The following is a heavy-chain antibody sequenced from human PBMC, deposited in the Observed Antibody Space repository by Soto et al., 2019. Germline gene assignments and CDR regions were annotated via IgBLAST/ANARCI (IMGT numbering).Heavy chain of an antibody. V-gene: IGHV1-69*12. J-gene: IGHJ4*02. CDR1: GGTFSTYT. Sequence: QVQLGQSGAEVKKPGSSVKVSCKASGGTFSTYTLYWVRQAPGQGLEWMGGISPGIDIRDYAQKFQGRVTITADESTSTGYTQLSTLLSEDTGLYYWAGGMCFGGSCYLDVWGQGTLVTVSS. D-gene: IGHD2-15*01. CDR2: ISPGIDIR. CDR3: AGGMCFGGSCYLDV.